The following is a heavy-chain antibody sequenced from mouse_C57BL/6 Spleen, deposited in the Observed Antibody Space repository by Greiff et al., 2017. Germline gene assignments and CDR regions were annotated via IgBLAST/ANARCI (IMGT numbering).Heavy chain of an antibody. CDR3: ARGAQAPAWFAY. CDR1: GYAFSSYW. D-gene: IGHD3-2*02. V-gene: IGHV1-80*01. J-gene: IGHJ3*01. Sequence: VQLQQSGAELVKPGASVKISCKASGYAFSSYWMNWVKQRPGKGLEWIGQIYPGDGDTNYNGKFKGKATLTADKSSSTAYMQLSSLTSEDSAVYFCARGAQAPAWFAYWGQGTLVTVSA. CDR2: IYPGDGDT.